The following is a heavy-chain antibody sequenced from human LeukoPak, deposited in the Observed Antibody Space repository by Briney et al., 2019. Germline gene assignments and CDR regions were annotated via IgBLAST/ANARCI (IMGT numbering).Heavy chain of an antibody. D-gene: IGHD4-17*01. CDR3: ARMMYGDFVDYFDY. Sequence: SGPALVKPTQTLTLTCTFSGFSLSTSGMCVSWIRPPPGKALEWLALIHWDDNKYYSTSLKTRLTISKDTSKNQVVLTMTNMDPVDTATYYCARMMYGDFVDYFDYWGQGTLVTVSS. CDR1: GFSLSTSGMC. V-gene: IGHV2-70*01. CDR2: IHWDDNK. J-gene: IGHJ4*02.